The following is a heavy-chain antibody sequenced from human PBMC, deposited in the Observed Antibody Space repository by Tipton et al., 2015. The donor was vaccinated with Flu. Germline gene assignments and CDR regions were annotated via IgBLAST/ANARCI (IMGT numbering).Heavy chain of an antibody. Sequence: SLRLSCAASGFTFDDYAMHWVRQAPGKGLEWVSLISGDGGSTYYADSVKGRFTISRDNSKNSLYLQMNSLRTEDTALYYCAKDMRDYVWGSYRSYAFDIWGQGTMVTVSS. J-gene: IGHJ3*02. D-gene: IGHD3-16*02. CDR3: AKDMRDYVWGSYRSYAFDI. CDR2: ISGDGGST. CDR1: GFTFDDYA. V-gene: IGHV3-43*02.